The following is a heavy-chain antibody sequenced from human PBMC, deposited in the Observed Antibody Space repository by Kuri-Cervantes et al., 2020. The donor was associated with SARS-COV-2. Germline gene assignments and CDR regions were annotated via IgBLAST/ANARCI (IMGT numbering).Heavy chain of an antibody. Sequence: SETLSLTCTVSGDSVTTSTFYWGWIRQAPGKGLEWIGTIYFTGSTDFNPSLKSRVTISVDTSKNQFSLKLSSVTAADTAVYYCARGPWDSIAARRFGAFDIWGQGTMVTVSS. D-gene: IGHD6-6*01. CDR3: ARGPWDSIAARRFGAFDI. V-gene: IGHV4-39*07. CDR1: GDSVTTSTFY. J-gene: IGHJ3*02. CDR2: IYFTGST.